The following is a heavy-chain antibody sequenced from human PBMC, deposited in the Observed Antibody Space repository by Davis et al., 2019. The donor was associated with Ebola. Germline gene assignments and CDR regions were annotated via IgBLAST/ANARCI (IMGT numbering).Heavy chain of an antibody. J-gene: IGHJ6*02. CDR3: ARGEDIVVVPAAMPYYYYGMDV. V-gene: IGHV1-58*01. D-gene: IGHD2-2*01. CDR2: IVVGSGNT. CDR1: GFTFTSSA. Sequence: SVTVSCKASGFTFTSSAVQWERQARGQRLEWIGWIVVGSGNTNYAQKFQERVTITRDMSTSTAYMELRSLRSDDTAVYYCARGEDIVVVPAAMPYYYYGMDVWGQGTTVTVSS.